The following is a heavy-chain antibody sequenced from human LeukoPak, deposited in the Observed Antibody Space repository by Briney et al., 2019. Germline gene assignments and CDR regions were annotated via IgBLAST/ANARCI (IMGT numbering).Heavy chain of an antibody. CDR1: GGSISSGGYY. CDR3: ARSPESYSSSWNVWFDP. J-gene: IGHJ5*02. CDR2: VYYSGSA. D-gene: IGHD6-13*01. V-gene: IGHV4-31*03. Sequence: SETLSLTCTVSGGSISSGGYYWSWIRQHPGKGLEWIGYVYYSGSAYYNPSLKSRVTMSVDTSKGQFSLELRSVTAADTAVYYCARSPESYSSSWNVWFDPWGQGTLVTVSS.